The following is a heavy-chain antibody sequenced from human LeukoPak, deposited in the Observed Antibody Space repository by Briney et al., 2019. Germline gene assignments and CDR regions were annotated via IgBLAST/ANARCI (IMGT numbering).Heavy chain of an antibody. J-gene: IGHJ4*02. Sequence: GGSLRLSCAASGFIVSSNYMSWVRQTPGKGLEWVSFIYTGGNTYYADSVKGRFTISRDNSKNTLYLQMNSLRAEDTAVYYCARSFYDVLADYYTGAFDIWGQGTLVTVSS. V-gene: IGHV3-53*01. CDR2: IYTGGNT. CDR3: ARSFYDVLADYYTGAFDI. CDR1: GFIVSSNY. D-gene: IGHD3-9*01.